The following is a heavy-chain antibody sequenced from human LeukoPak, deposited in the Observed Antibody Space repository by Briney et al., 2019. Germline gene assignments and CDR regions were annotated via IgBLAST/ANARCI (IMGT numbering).Heavy chain of an antibody. CDR1: GFTFSSYG. Sequence: GGSLRLFCAASGFTFSSYGMNWVRQAPGKGLEWVSYISSSGSTIYYADSVKGRFTISRDNAKNSLYLQMNSLRAEDTAVYYCARGTAAAGIYGELSWGQGTLVTVSS. V-gene: IGHV3-48*04. D-gene: IGHD6-13*01. CDR3: ARGTAAAGIYGELS. CDR2: ISSSGSTI. J-gene: IGHJ5*02.